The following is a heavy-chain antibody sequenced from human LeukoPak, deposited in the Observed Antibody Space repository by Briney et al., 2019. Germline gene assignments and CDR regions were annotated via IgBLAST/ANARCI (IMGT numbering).Heavy chain of an antibody. J-gene: IGHJ4*02. D-gene: IGHD3-22*01. Sequence: GGSLRLSCAASGFTFSSYWMSWVRQAPGKGLEWVANIKQDGSEKYYVDSVKGRFTISRDNAKNSLYLQMNSLRAEDTAVYYCAREDTYYYDSSGHPGYFDYWGQGTLVTVSS. CDR3: AREDTYYYDSSGHPGYFDY. V-gene: IGHV3-7*01. CDR2: IKQDGSEK. CDR1: GFTFSSYW.